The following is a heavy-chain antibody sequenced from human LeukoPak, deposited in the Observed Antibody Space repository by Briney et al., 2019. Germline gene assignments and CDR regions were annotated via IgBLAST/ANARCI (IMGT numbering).Heavy chain of an antibody. D-gene: IGHD1-7*01. CDR1: GGSFSGYY. Sequence: SETLSLTCAVYGGSFSGYYWSWIRQPPGKGLEWIGEINHSGSTNYNPSLKSRVTISVDTSKNQFSLKLSSVTAADTAVYYCAREGGTTIWFDPWGQGTLVTVSP. J-gene: IGHJ5*02. CDR3: AREGGTTIWFDP. CDR2: INHSGST. V-gene: IGHV4-34*01.